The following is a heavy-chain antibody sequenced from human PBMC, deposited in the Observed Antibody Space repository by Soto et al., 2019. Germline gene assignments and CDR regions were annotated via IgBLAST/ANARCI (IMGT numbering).Heavy chain of an antibody. CDR3: ARDRLRLGELSLIGYFDY. J-gene: IGHJ4*02. D-gene: IGHD3-16*02. Sequence: GGSLRLSCAASGFTFSSYGMHWVRQAPGKGLEWVAVIWYDGSNKYYADSVKGRFTISRDNSKNTLYLQMNSLRVEDTAVYYCARDRLRLGELSLIGYFDYWGQGTLVTVSS. CDR2: IWYDGSNK. CDR1: GFTFSSYG. V-gene: IGHV3-33*01.